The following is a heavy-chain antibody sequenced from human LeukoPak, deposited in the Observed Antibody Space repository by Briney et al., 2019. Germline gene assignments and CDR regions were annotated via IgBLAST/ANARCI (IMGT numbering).Heavy chain of an antibody. CDR1: GYTFTSYA. Sequence: SVKVSCKASGYTFTSYAMNWVRQAPGQGLEWMGGIIPIFGTTNYAQRFQGRVTITADESTTTAYMEVSSLRSEDTAVYYCARGEVPPHYFDSWGQGTLVTVSS. CDR3: ARGEVPPHYFDS. V-gene: IGHV1-69*13. CDR2: IIPIFGTT. J-gene: IGHJ4*02.